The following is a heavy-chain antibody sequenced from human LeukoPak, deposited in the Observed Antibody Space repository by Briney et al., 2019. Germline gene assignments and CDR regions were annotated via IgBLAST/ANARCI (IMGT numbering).Heavy chain of an antibody. Sequence: GESLKISWKGSGYSFTSYWIGWVRQMPGKGLEWMGIIYPGDSDTRYSPSFQGQVTISADKSISTAYLQWSSLKASDTAMYYCARRAGYSSSWYSYYFDYWGQGTLVTVSS. CDR3: ARRAGYSSSWYSYYFDY. V-gene: IGHV5-51*01. D-gene: IGHD6-13*01. CDR1: GYSFTSYW. J-gene: IGHJ4*02. CDR2: IYPGDSDT.